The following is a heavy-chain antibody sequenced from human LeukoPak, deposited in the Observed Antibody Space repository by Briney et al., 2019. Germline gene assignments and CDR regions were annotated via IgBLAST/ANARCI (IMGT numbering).Heavy chain of an antibody. D-gene: IGHD3-3*01. CDR1: GGSNSSYY. Sequence: PSETLSLTCTVSGGSNSSYYWSWIRQPPGKGLEWIGYIYYSGSTNYNPSLKSRVTISVDTSKNQFSLKLSSVTAADTAVYYCARGVRSYDFWSGYYYFDYWGQGTLVTVSS. CDR2: IYYSGST. CDR3: ARGVRSYDFWSGYYYFDY. J-gene: IGHJ4*02. V-gene: IGHV4-59*01.